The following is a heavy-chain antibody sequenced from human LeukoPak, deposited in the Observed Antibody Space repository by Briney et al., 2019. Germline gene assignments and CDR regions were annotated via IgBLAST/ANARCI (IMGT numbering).Heavy chain of an antibody. V-gene: IGHV1-69*05. CDR1: GGTFSSYA. J-gene: IGHJ4*02. CDR2: IIPIFGTA. CDR3: ARGTSIAALGDY. Sequence: ASVTVSCKASGGTFSSYAISWVRQAPGQGLEWMGGIIPIFGTANYAQKFQGRVTITTDESTSTAYMELSSLRSEDTAVYYCARGTSIAALGDYWGQGTLVTVSS. D-gene: IGHD6-6*01.